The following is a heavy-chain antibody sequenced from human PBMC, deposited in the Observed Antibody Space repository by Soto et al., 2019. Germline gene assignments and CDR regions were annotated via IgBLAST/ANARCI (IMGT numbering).Heavy chain of an antibody. J-gene: IGHJ5*02. CDR3: ARVEYSSSDWFDP. Sequence: QVQLVQSGAEVKQPGSSVKVSCKASGGTFSSYAISWVRQAPGQGLEWMGGIIPIFGTANYAQKFQGRVTLPADESTSKAYMELSSLRSEDTAVYYCARVEYSSSDWFDPWGQGTLVTVSS. CDR2: IIPIFGTA. V-gene: IGHV1-69*01. D-gene: IGHD6-6*01. CDR1: GGTFSSYA.